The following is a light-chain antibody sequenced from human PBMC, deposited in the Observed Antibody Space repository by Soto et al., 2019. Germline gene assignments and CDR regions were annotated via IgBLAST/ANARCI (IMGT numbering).Light chain of an antibody. CDR3: QQYARAPRT. Sequence: EIVLTQSPGTLSLSPGERATLSCRASQSVRSSYLAWYQQKPGQGPRLLIYGASSRATGIPDRFSGSGSGTDFTLSISRLHPEDVAVYYCQQYARAPRTFGQGTKLEIK. V-gene: IGKV3-20*01. CDR2: GAS. CDR1: QSVRSSY. J-gene: IGKJ2*01.